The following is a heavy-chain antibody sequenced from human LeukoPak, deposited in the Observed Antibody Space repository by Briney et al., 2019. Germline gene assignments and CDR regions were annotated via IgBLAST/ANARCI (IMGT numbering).Heavy chain of an antibody. CDR3: AKGSYITMTRGFDY. CDR1: GFTFDDYA. J-gene: IGHJ4*02. V-gene: IGHV3-9*01. Sequence: PGGSLRLSCAASGFTFDDYAMHWVRQAPGKGLEWVSGISWSSGSIGYADSVKGQFTTSRDNAKNSLYLQMNSLRAEDTALYYCAKGSYITMTRGFDYWGQGTLVTVSS. D-gene: IGHD3-22*01. CDR2: ISWSSGSI.